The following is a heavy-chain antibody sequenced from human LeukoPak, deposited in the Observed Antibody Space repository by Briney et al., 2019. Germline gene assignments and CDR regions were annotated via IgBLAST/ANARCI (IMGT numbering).Heavy chain of an antibody. CDR1: GFTFSTFA. V-gene: IGHV3-23*01. D-gene: IGHD2-15*01. J-gene: IGHJ4*02. CDR3: ARDGSGSGDY. CDR2: ISGPGADT. Sequence: GGSLRLSCAASGFTFSTFAMSWVRQAPGKGLEWVSAISGPGADTYYADSVKGRFTISRDNAENSLFLEMNSLRVEDTAVYYCARDGSGSGDYWGQGTLVTVSS.